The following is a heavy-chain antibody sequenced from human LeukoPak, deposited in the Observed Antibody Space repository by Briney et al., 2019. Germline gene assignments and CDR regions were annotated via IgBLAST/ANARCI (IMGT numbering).Heavy chain of an antibody. CDR1: GFTFSGYG. CDR2: ISYHGSNK. Sequence: GGCLRLSCAASGFTFSGYGMHWVRQAPGKGLEWVAVISYHGSNKYYADSVKGRFTISRDNSKNTLYLQMSSLRAEDTAVYYCAKDGDYGSSYYYYGMDVWGQGTTVTVSS. V-gene: IGHV3-30*18. J-gene: IGHJ6*02. D-gene: IGHD3-16*01. CDR3: AKDGDYGSSYYYYGMDV.